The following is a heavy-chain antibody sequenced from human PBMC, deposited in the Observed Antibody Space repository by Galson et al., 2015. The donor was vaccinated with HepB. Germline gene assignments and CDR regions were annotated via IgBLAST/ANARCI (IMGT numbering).Heavy chain of an antibody. CDR2: IIPLFGKA. J-gene: IGHJ4*02. V-gene: IGHV1-69*13. CDR3: ARGRHGFSYGQKDY. D-gene: IGHD5-18*01. CDR1: GDIFSNFA. Sequence: SVKVSCKASGDIFSNFAISWVRQAPGQGLEWMGGIIPLFGKANYAQKFQGRLTVTADESTTTAYMELSSLRSDDTAVYYCARGRHGFSYGQKDYWGQGTLVTVSS.